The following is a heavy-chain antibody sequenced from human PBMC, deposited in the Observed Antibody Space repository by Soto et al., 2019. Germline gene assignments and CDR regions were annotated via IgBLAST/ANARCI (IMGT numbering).Heavy chain of an antibody. CDR1: AGTIRSHD. V-gene: IGHV4-59*11. CDR3: ARQSPISYVWGSPRFGYYFDY. D-gene: IGHD3-16*01. J-gene: IGHJ4*02. CDR2: IYYGGST. Sequence: SQPLRLTSSVAAGTIRSHDGSWILQPPGKGLEWTGYIYYGGSTNYNPSLKSRVTISVDTSKNQFSLKLSSVTAADTAVYYCARQSPISYVWGSPRFGYYFDYWGQGTLVTVSS.